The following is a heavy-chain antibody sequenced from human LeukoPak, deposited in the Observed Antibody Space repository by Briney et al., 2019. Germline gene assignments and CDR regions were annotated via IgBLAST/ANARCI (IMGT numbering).Heavy chain of an antibody. CDR1: VGTFSSYA. Sequence: ASVKVSCKASVGTFSSYAISWVRQAPEQGLEWMGGIIPIFGTANYAQKFQGRVTITADESTSTAYMELSSLRSEDTAVYYCALVAVIGLWGQGTLVTVSS. J-gene: IGHJ4*02. D-gene: IGHD3-22*01. V-gene: IGHV1-69*13. CDR3: ALVAVIGL. CDR2: IIPIFGTA.